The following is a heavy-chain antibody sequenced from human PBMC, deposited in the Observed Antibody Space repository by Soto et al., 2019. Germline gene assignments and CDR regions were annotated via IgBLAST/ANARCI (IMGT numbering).Heavy chain of an antibody. CDR3: ARGRRDPYYFDC. J-gene: IGHJ4*02. Sequence: PGGSLRLSCATSGFTPRSKYMSWVPQAPGKGLEWVSVIYSGGSTYYADSVKGRFTISRDNSKNTLYLQMNSLRAEDTAVYYCARGRRDPYYFDCWGQGTLVTVSS. CDR1: GFTPRSKY. CDR2: IYSGGST. V-gene: IGHV3-66*01.